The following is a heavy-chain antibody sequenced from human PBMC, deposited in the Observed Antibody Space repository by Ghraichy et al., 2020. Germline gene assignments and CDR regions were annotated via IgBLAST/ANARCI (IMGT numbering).Heavy chain of an antibody. V-gene: IGHV3-23*01. D-gene: IGHD3-3*01. Sequence: GESLNISCAASGFTFSSHAMSWVRQAPGKGLEWVSTIVGSGGLTYHADSVKGRFTISRDNSKNTLYLQMNSLTAEDTAVYYCAKSPPLRFLEWLNFDGFDIWGQGTMVTVSS. J-gene: IGHJ3*02. CDR3: AKSPPLRFLEWLNFDGFDI. CDR1: GFTFSSHA. CDR2: IVGSGGLT.